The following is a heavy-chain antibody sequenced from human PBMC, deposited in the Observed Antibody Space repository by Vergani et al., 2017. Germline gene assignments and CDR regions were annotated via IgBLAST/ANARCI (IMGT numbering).Heavy chain of an antibody. V-gene: IGHV3-48*03. CDR3: AGDTRVLRFLELRSDAFDI. J-gene: IGHJ3*02. CDR2: IRSSGSTI. CDR1: GFTFSSYA. D-gene: IGHD3-3*01. Sequence: EVQLVESGGGLVQPGGSLRLSCVASGFTFSSYAMHWVRQAPGKGLEWVSSIRSSGSTIYYADSVKGRFTISRDNAKNSLYLQMNSLRAEDTAVYYCAGDTRVLRFLELRSDAFDIWGQGTMVTVSS.